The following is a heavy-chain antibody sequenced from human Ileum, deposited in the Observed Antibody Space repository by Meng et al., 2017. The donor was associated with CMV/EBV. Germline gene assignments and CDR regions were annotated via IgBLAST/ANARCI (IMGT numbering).Heavy chain of an antibody. J-gene: IGHJ4*02. D-gene: IGHD3-22*01. CDR2: ISSSGNT. V-gene: IGHV4-4*07. CDR3: ARGESRGYYYFDY. Sequence: QVHLQESGPGLVRPSETLSLTCSVSGDSINNHFWSWSRQPAGKKLEWIGRISSSGNTNYTPSFKSRVIMSLDTSNNQFFLKLTSVTAADTALYYCARGESRGYYYFDYWGQGILVTVSS. CDR1: GDSINNHF.